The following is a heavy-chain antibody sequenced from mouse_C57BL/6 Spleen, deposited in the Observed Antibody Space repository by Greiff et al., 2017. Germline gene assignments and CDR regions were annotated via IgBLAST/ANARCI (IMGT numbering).Heavy chain of an antibody. D-gene: IGHD1-1*01. CDR3: TYYYGSSWGAMDY. Sequence: VKLMESGAELVRPGASVTLSCKASGYTFTDYEMHWVKQTPVHGLEWIGAIDPETGGTAYNQKFKGKAILTADKSSSTAYMELRSLTSEDSAVYYCTYYYGSSWGAMDYWGQGTSVTVSS. V-gene: IGHV1-15*01. CDR1: GYTFTDYE. CDR2: IDPETGGT. J-gene: IGHJ4*01.